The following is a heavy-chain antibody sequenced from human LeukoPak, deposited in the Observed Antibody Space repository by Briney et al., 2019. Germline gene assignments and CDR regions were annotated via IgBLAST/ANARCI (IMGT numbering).Heavy chain of an antibody. CDR2: INPSGGST. CDR1: GYTFTSYY. CDR3: ARALITVVTPGAIDY. J-gene: IGHJ4*02. Sequence: ASVKVSCKASGYTFTSYYMHWVRQASGQGLEWMGIINPSGGSTSYAQKFQGRVTMTRDTSTSTVYMELSSLRSEDTAVYYCARALITVVTPGAIDYWGQGTLVTVSS. V-gene: IGHV1-46*01. D-gene: IGHD4-23*01.